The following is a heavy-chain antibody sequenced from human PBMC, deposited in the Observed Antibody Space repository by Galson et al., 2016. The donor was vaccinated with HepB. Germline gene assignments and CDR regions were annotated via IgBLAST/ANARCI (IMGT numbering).Heavy chain of an antibody. D-gene: IGHD4-17*01. CDR3: VSQVYGDFGT. CDR2: IKQDGSEK. CDR1: GFSFNTHW. Sequence: SLRLSCAASGFSFNTHWMSWVRQTPGKGLEWVANIKQDGSEKYYVDSTRGRFTISRDNAKNSLYLQMNSLRADDTAVYYCVSQVYGDFGTWGQGTLVTVS. J-gene: IGHJ5*02. V-gene: IGHV3-7*01.